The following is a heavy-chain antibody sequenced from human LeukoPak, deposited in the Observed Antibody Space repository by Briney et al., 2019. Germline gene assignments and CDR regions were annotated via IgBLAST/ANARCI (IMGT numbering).Heavy chain of an antibody. CDR1: GFTFNNYW. CDR2: VSYDGRNE. J-gene: IGHJ6*02. Sequence: GGSLRLSCAASGFTFNNYWMSWVRQAPGKGLEWVAVVSYDGRNEYYADSVKGRFTISRDNSTDTLFLQMSSLRADDTAVYYCARGMIKYSSSWPRPNKNYYGMDVWGQGTTVTVSS. D-gene: IGHD6-13*01. V-gene: IGHV3-30*03. CDR3: ARGMIKYSSSWPRPNKNYYGMDV.